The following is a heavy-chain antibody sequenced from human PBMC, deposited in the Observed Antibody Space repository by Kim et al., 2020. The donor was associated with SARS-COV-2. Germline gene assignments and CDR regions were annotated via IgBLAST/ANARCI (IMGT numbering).Heavy chain of an antibody. CDR2: INSDGSST. CDR3: AREGKGIRYFDWLLYPHFDY. CDR1: GFTFSSYW. V-gene: IGHV3-74*01. D-gene: IGHD3-9*01. Sequence: GGSLRLSCAASGFTFSSYWMHWVRQAPGKGLVWVSRINSDGSSTSYADSVKGRFTISRDNAKNTLYLQMNSLRAEDTAVYYCAREGKGIRYFDWLLYPHFDYWGQRTLVTVSS. J-gene: IGHJ4*02.